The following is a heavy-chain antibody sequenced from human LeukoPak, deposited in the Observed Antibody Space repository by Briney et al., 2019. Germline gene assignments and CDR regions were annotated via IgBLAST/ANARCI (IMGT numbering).Heavy chain of an antibody. V-gene: IGHV4-34*01. CDR1: GGSFSGYY. CDR2: INHSGST. CDR3: ARGGPFGY. J-gene: IGHJ4*02. Sequence: SETLSLTCAVYGGSFSGYYWSWIRQPPGKGLEWIGEINHSGSTNYNPSLKSRVTISVDTSKNQFSLKLSSVAAADTAVYYCARGGPFGYWGQGTLVTVSS.